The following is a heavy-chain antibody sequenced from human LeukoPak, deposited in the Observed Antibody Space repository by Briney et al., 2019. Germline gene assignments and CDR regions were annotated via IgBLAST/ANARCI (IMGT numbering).Heavy chain of an antibody. CDR1: GFTFRSFW. CDR3: AKEKIKGDTAKDY. J-gene: IGHJ4*02. D-gene: IGHD5-18*01. CDR2: IKQDGSEK. V-gene: IGHV3-7*01. Sequence: GGSLRLSCAASGFTFRSFWMSWVRQAPGKGLEWVASIKQDGSEKYYVDSVKGRFTISRDNAKNSLYLQMNSLKAEDTAVYYCAKEKIKGDTAKDYWGQGTLVTVSS.